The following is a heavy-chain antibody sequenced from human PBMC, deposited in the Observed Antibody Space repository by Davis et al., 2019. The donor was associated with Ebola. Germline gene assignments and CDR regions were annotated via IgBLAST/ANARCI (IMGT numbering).Heavy chain of an antibody. Sequence: MPSETLSLTCDVYGGSFSGYWWSWIRQPPGKGLEWIGEINHSGSSNYNTSLKSRVTISADTSKNQFSLKLSSVTAADTAVYYCATYYDFWSGHYGMDVWGQGTTVTVSS. V-gene: IGHV4-34*01. CDR2: INHSGSS. CDR1: GGSFSGYW. CDR3: ATYYDFWSGHYGMDV. J-gene: IGHJ6*02. D-gene: IGHD3-3*01.